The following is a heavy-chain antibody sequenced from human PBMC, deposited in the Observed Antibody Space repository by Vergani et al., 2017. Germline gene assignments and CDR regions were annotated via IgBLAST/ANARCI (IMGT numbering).Heavy chain of an antibody. Sequence: VQLVESGGGLVPPGRSLRLSCAASGFSFGDYAMTWVRQAPGKGLEWVAMISYDGDRRDYGDFAKGRFTISRDSSKTVYLQMNSLRVEDTAVYYCAREYSSTSGRSFDFWGQGTKVTVSS. V-gene: IGHV3-30*04. D-gene: IGHD2-2*01. J-gene: IGHJ3*01. CDR1: GFSFGDYA. CDR3: AREYSSTSGRSFDF. CDR2: ISYDGDRR.